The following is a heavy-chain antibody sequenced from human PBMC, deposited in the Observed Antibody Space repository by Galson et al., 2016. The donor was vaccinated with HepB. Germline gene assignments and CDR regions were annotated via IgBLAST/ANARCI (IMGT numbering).Heavy chain of an antibody. J-gene: IGHJ4*02. CDR1: AXTFSNYG. CDR2: IWTDGSNK. D-gene: IGHD6-19*01. Sequence: RLSCAASAXTFSNYGMHWVRXAPGKGLEXXAGIWTDGSNKYYGDSVKGRFTISRDNSKNTLYLQMNSLRAEDTAVYYCGXSKGGVWSYYFDYWGQGTLVTVSS. V-gene: IGHV3-33*06. CDR3: GXSKGGVWSYYFDY.